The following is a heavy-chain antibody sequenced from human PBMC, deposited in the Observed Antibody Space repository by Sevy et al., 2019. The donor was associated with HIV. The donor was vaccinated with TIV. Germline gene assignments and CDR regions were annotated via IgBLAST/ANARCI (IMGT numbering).Heavy chain of an antibody. CDR3: ARGEGYSSSSEAFDI. CDR1: GYTFTGYY. Sequence: ASVKVSCKASGYTFTGYYMHWVRQAPGQGLEWMGWINPNSGGTNYAQKFQGRVTMTRDTSISTAYMELSRLRPDDTAVYYCARGEGYSSSSEAFDIWGQGTMVTVSS. CDR2: INPNSGGT. J-gene: IGHJ3*02. V-gene: IGHV1-2*02. D-gene: IGHD6-6*01.